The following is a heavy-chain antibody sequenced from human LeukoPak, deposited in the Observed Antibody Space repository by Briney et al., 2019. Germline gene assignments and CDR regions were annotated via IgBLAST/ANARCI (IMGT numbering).Heavy chain of an antibody. Sequence: GGSLRLSCAASGFTFDDYAMHWVRQVPGKGLEWVSGISWNSGSIGYADSVKGRFTISRDNAKNSLYLQMNSLRAEDTALYYCAKAVAGFLLDYWGQGTLVTVSS. CDR3: AKAVAGFLLDY. CDR2: ISWNSGSI. D-gene: IGHD6-19*01. J-gene: IGHJ4*02. CDR1: GFTFDDYA. V-gene: IGHV3-9*01.